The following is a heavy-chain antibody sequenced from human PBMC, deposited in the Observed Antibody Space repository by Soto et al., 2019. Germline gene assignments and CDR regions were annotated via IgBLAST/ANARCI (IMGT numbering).Heavy chain of an antibody. Sequence: GGSLSLSCAASGFTFSSYWMSWVRQAPGKGLEWVANIKQDGSEKYYVDSVKGRFTISRDNAKNSLYLQMNSLRAEDTAVYYCARAQELYSSSCPFDYWGQGTLVTVSS. CDR1: GFTFSSYW. D-gene: IGHD6-6*01. CDR2: IKQDGSEK. J-gene: IGHJ4*02. CDR3: ARAQELYSSSCPFDY. V-gene: IGHV3-7*05.